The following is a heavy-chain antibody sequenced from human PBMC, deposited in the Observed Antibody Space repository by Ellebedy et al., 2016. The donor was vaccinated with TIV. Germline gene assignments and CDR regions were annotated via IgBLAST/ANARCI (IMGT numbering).Heavy chain of an antibody. CDR1: GFTFSGYA. V-gene: IGHV3-23*01. J-gene: IGHJ4*02. CDR2: INNGVRTT. D-gene: IGHD3-9*01. Sequence: GESLKISCVASGFTFSGYAMSWVRQAPGTGLEWVSGINNGVRTTSYADSVKGRFTISRVNSKNTLYLQMITLRAEDTAVYYCAKVVGYDILTGSSHYFDYWGQGTLVTVSS. CDR3: AKVVGYDILTGSSHYFDY.